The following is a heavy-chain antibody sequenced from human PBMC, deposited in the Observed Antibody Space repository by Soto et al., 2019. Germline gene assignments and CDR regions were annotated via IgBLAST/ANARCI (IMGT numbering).Heavy chain of an antibody. Sequence: SVKVSFKASGFTFTSSAVQWVRQARGQRLEWIGWIVVGSGNTNYAQKFQERVTITRDMSTSTAYMELSSLRSEDTAVYYCAAVGSSSWRDYYYYYGMDVWGQGTTVTVSS. J-gene: IGHJ6*02. D-gene: IGHD6-13*01. CDR1: GFTFTSSA. V-gene: IGHV1-58*01. CDR3: AAVGSSSWRDYYYYYGMDV. CDR2: IVVGSGNT.